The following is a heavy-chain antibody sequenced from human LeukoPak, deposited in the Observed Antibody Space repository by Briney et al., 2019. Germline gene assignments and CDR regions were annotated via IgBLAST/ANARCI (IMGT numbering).Heavy chain of an antibody. CDR3: ARSYGDYTILAY. J-gene: IGHJ4*02. CDR1: GGSISSGTYD. Sequence: SETLSLTCTVSGGSISSGTYDWAWIRQPAGKGLEWIGRISTSGSTSYNPSSKSRLTMSLKTSKNAFSLKLNSVTAADTAVYYCARSYGDYTILAYWGQGTLVTVSS. CDR2: ISTSGST. D-gene: IGHD4-17*01. V-gene: IGHV4-61*02.